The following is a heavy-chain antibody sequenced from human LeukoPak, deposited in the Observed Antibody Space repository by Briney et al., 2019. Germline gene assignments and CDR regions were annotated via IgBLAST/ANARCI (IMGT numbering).Heavy chain of an antibody. J-gene: IGHJ6*03. Sequence: SETLSLTCTVSGGSISIHYWSWIRQPPGKGLEWIGYIYYSGSTNYNPSLKSRVTISVDTSKNQFSLKLSSVTAADTAVYYCARAYYDFWSGYSYYYYYMDVWGKGTTVTVSS. D-gene: IGHD3-3*01. CDR1: GGSISIHY. CDR3: ARAYYDFWSGYSYYYYYMDV. CDR2: IYYSGST. V-gene: IGHV4-59*11.